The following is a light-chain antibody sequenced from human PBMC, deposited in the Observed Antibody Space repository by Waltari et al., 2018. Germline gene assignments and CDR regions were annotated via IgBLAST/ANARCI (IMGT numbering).Light chain of an antibody. CDR2: RNN. J-gene: IGLJ2*01. Sequence: QSVLTQPPSASGTPGQRVTIPCSGSSSNIGRNYVYWYQQLPGTAPKLLIYRNNQRPSGVPDRFSGSKSGTSASLAISGLRSDDEADYYCATWDDSLSGPVFGGGTKVTVL. CDR1: SSNIGRNY. CDR3: ATWDDSLSGPV. V-gene: IGLV1-47*01.